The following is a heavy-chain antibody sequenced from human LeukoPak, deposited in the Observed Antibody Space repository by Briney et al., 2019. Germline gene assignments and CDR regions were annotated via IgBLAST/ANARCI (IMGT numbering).Heavy chain of an antibody. CDR2: VSGTGITT. D-gene: IGHD6-6*01. CDR1: GFTFSNYV. Sequence: PRGSLRLSCAASGFTFSNYVMGWVPQLPGKGLQWVAVVSGTGITTYYAPSVKGRFTISRDNSKNTYYLQMNSLRAEDTARYYCAKTGLYSSSSRGYFDSWGQGTLVTVSS. V-gene: IGHV3-23*01. CDR3: AKTGLYSSSSRGYFDS. J-gene: IGHJ4*02.